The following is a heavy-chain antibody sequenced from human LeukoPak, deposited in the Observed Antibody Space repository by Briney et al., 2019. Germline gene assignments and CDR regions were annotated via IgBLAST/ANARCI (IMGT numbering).Heavy chain of an antibody. V-gene: IGHV3-23*01. CDR3: ANGGSQIPRY. CDR2: ISDNGDNT. J-gene: IGHJ4*02. CDR1: GFTFSNYA. Sequence: QSGGSLRLSCAASGFTFSNYAMSWVRQAPGKGLEWVSAISDNGDNTYYGGSVKGRFTISRDNSKNTLYLQMNSLRAEDTAIYYCANGGSQIPRYWGQGTLVTVSS. D-gene: IGHD3-10*01.